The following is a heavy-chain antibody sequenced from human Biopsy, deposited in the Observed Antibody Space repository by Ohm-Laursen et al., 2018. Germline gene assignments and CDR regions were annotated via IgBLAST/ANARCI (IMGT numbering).Heavy chain of an antibody. J-gene: IGHJ4*02. V-gene: IGHV4-59*01. CDR2: ISCTGGI. Sequence: GTLSLTWTVSGGSISGYHWSWIRKSPGKGLEWLAYISCTGGITSNPSLNGRATMSLDTSKNQFSLRLIYVTAADTAVYYCARMPHFDYWGQGILVTVSS. D-gene: IGHD2-2*01. CDR3: ARMPHFDY. CDR1: GGSISGYH.